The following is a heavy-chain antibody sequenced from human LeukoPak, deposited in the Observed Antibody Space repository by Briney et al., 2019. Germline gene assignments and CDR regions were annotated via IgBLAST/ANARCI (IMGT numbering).Heavy chain of an antibody. J-gene: IGHJ4*02. CDR3: AKTRGSGPFDF. CDR2: VSGSGGST. Sequence: GGTLRLSCAASGFIFSSYGMSWVRQAPGKGLEWVSAVSGSGGSTYYADSVKGRFTISRDNSKNTLYLQMNNLRAEDTAVYYCAKTRGSGPFDFWGQGTLVTVSS. D-gene: IGHD3-10*01. CDR1: GFIFSSYG. V-gene: IGHV3-23*01.